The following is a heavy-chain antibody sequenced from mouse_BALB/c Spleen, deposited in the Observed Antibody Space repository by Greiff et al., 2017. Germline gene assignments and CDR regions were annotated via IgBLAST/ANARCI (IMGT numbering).Heavy chain of an antibody. CDR3: ARVYGNYRPWFAY. D-gene: IGHD2-1*01. J-gene: IGHJ3*01. CDR1: GFSLTGYG. Sequence: VQLVESGPGLVAPSQSLSITCTVSGFSLTGYGVNWVRQPPGKGLEWLGMIWGDGSTDYNSALKSRLSISKDNSKSQVFLKMNSLQTDDTARYYCARVYGNYRPWFAYWGQGTLVTVSA. CDR2: IWGDGST. V-gene: IGHV2-6-7*01.